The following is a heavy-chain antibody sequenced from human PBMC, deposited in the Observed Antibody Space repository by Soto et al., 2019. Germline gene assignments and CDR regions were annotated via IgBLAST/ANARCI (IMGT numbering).Heavy chain of an antibody. Sequence: EVQLLESGGGLVQPGGSLRLSCAASGFTFSSNAMSWVRQAPGKGLEWVSAISGSGGSTYYADSVKGRFTISRDNSKNTLYLQTNRLRAEDTAVYYCAKLYGSGSYYSQPDDYCVHGTLVTVSS. CDR3: AKLYGSGSYYSQPDDY. J-gene: IGHJ4*01. D-gene: IGHD3-10*01. V-gene: IGHV3-23*01. CDR2: ISGSGGST. CDR1: GFTFSSNA.